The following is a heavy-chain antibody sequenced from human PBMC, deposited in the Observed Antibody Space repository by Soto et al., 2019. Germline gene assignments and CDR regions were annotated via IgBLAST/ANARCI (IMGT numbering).Heavy chain of an antibody. CDR3: ATDQTGTTGIDY. D-gene: IGHD1-7*01. V-gene: IGHV3-23*01. J-gene: IGHJ4*02. CDR2: ISGSGGST. CDR1: GFTFSSYA. Sequence: GGSLRLSCAASGFTFSSYAMSWVRQAPGKGLEWVSAISGSGGSTYYADSVKGRFTISRDNSKNTLYLQMNSLRAEDTAVYYCATDQTGTTGIDYWGQGTLVTVSS.